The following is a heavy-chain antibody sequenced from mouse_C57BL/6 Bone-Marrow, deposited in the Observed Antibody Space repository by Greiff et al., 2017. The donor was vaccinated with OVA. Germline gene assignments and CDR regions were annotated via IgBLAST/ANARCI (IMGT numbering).Heavy chain of an antibody. CDR3: TRATYDYPYYYAMDY. J-gene: IGHJ4*01. CDR2: ISSGGDYI. V-gene: IGHV5-9-1*02. CDR1: GFTFSSYA. D-gene: IGHD2-4*01. Sequence: DVHLVESGEGLVKPGGSLKLSCAASGFTFSSYAMSWVRQTPEKRLEWVAYISSGGDYIYYADTVKGRFTISRDNARNTLYLQMSSLKSEDTAMYYCTRATYDYPYYYAMDYWGQGTSVTVSS.